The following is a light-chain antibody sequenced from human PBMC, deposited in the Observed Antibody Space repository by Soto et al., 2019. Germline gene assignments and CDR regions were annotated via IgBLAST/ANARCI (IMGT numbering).Light chain of an antibody. Sequence: QSVLTQPASVSGSPGQSITISCTGTSSDVGRYNYVSWYQQHAGKPPELMIYDVSNRPSGVSNRFSGSKSGNTASLTISGLQTEDEADYYCSSYTSRSTYVFGTGTKLTVL. V-gene: IGLV2-14*01. CDR2: DVS. J-gene: IGLJ1*01. CDR3: SSYTSRSTYV. CDR1: SSDVGRYNY.